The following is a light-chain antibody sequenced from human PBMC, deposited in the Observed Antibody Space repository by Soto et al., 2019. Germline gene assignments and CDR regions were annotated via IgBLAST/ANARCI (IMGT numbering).Light chain of an antibody. V-gene: IGLV2-8*01. CDR3: SSYAGNNNVI. Sequence: QSALTQPPSASGSPGQSVTISCTGTSSDVGGYEYVSWYQQRPGKAPKLMIHEVTKRPSGVPDRLSGSKSGNTASLTVSGLQAEDEADYYCSSYAGNNNVIFGGGTQLTVL. CDR1: SSDVGGYEY. CDR2: EVT. J-gene: IGLJ2*01.